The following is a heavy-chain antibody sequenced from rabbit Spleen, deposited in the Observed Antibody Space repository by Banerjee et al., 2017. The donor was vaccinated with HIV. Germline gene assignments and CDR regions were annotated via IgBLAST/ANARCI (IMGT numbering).Heavy chain of an antibody. Sequence: QSLEESGGDLVQPEGSLTLTCTASGFSFSSSYYMCWVRQAPGKGLECIACIYAGSSGSTYYANWAKGRFTISKASSTTVTLHMTSLTVADTATYFCARGSATMTMVITGYYLALWGPGTLVTVS. J-gene: IGHJ4*01. CDR3: ARGSATMTMVITGYYLAL. V-gene: IGHV1S40*01. D-gene: IGHD2-1*01. CDR1: GFSFSSSYY. CDR2: IYAGSSGST.